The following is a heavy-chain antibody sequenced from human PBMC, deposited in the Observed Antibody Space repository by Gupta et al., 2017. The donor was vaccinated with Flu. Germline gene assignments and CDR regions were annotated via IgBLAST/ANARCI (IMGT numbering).Heavy chain of an antibody. V-gene: IGHV3-33*01. CDR2: IWYDGSNK. J-gene: IGHJ4*02. D-gene: IGHD2-2*02. Sequence: QVQLVESGGGVVQPGRSLRLSCAASGFTFSSYGMPWVRQAPGKGLGWVAVIWYDGSNKYYADSVKGRFTISRDNSKNTLYLQMNSLRAEDTAVYYCARAVGCSSTSCYSFLDYWGQGTLVTVSS. CDR3: ARAVGCSSTSCYSFLDY. CDR1: GFTFSSYG.